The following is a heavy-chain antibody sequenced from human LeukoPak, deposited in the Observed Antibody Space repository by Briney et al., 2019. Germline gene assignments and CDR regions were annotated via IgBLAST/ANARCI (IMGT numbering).Heavy chain of an antibody. Sequence: ASETLSLTCTVSGYSISSGYYWGWIRQPPGKGLEWIGNIYYSGSTYYNPSLKSRVTISVDTSKNQFSLKLSSVTAADTAVYYCARDGRFPPEVLPRYFDYWGQGTLVTVSS. CDR1: GYSISSGYY. V-gene: IGHV4-38-2*02. D-gene: IGHD1-26*01. CDR3: ARDGRFPPEVLPRYFDY. J-gene: IGHJ4*02. CDR2: IYYSGST.